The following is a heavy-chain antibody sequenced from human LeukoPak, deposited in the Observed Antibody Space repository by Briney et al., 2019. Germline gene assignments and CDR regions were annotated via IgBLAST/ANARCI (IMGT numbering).Heavy chain of an antibody. D-gene: IGHD3-10*01. CDR2: ISGSGGST. Sequence: GGSLRLSCAASGFTFGSYAMSWVRQAPGQGLEWVSAISGSGGSTYYAASVKGRFTISRDNSKNTLYLQMNSLRAEDTAMYYCTRGSSGSYYNSRFDYWGQGALVSVSS. CDR3: TRGSSGSYYNSRFDY. V-gene: IGHV3-23*01. J-gene: IGHJ4*02. CDR1: GFTFGSYA.